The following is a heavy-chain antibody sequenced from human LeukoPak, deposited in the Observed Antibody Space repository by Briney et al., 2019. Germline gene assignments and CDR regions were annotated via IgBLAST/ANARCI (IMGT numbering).Heavy chain of an antibody. J-gene: IGHJ4*02. V-gene: IGHV3-7*01. CDR2: IKQDGSEK. CDR1: GFTFSSYW. CDR3: ARDYYHSSGYYHVGYFDY. D-gene: IGHD3-22*01. Sequence: GGSLRLSCAASGFTFSSYWMSWVRQAPGKGLEWVANIKQDGSEKYYVDSVKGRFTISRDNAKISLYLQMNSLRAEDTAVYYCARDYYHSSGYYHVGYFDYWGQGTLVTVSS.